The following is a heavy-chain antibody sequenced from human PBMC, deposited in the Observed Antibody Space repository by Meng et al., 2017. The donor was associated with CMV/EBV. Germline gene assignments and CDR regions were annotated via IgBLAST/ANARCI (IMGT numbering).Heavy chain of an antibody. Sequence: ASVKVSCKASGYTFTSYYMHWVRQAPGQGLEWMGIINPSSGSTSYAQKFQGRVNMTRDTSTSTVYMALSSLRSEDTAVYYCARAGGYDFWSGKPKYGMDVWGQGTTVTVSS. CDR2: INPSSGST. CDR3: ARAGGYDFWSGKPKYGMDV. J-gene: IGHJ6*02. V-gene: IGHV1-46*01. D-gene: IGHD3-3*01. CDR1: GYTFTSYY.